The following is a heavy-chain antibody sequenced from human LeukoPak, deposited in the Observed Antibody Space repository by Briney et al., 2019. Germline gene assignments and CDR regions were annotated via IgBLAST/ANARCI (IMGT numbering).Heavy chain of an antibody. CDR1: GFTFNSYA. Sequence: GRSLRLSCAASGFTFNSYAMHWVRQAPGKGLEWVAVISYDGSNKYYADSVKGRFTISRDNSKNTLYLQMNSLRAEDTAVYYFVSTVTLLYYFDYGGQEPRVPVSS. D-gene: IGHD4-17*01. CDR3: VSTVTLLYYFDY. V-gene: IGHV3-30-3*01. J-gene: IGHJ4*02. CDR2: ISYDGSNK.